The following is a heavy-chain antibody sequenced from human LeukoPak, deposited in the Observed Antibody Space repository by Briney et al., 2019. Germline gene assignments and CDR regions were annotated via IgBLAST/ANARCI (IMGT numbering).Heavy chain of an antibody. Sequence: GGSLRLSCVASGFTFNNYWMSWVRQAPGKGLEWVAGIQQDGSDKYYVDSVRGRFTISRDNVKNSLYLQMSSLRAGDTAVYYCARGYMTADYWGQGSLVTVSS. J-gene: IGHJ4*02. CDR2: IQQDGSDK. V-gene: IGHV3-7*05. CDR1: GFTFNNYW. CDR3: ARGYMTADY. D-gene: IGHD2-2*02.